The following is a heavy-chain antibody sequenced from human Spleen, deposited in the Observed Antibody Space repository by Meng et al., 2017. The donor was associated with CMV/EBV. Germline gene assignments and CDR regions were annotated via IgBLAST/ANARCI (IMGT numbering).Heavy chain of an antibody. V-gene: IGHV3-30-3*01. J-gene: IGHJ4*02. CDR1: GFTFSNYA. CDR2: ISYDGSNI. Sequence: GESLKISCAVSGFTFSNYAMHWVRQAPGKGLEWVAVISYDGSNIYYGDSVKGRFTISRDNSKNTLFLQMSSLRAEDTAVYYCAKDRHSGSYYFDYWGQGTLVTVSS. CDR3: AKDRHSGSYYFDY. D-gene: IGHD1-26*01.